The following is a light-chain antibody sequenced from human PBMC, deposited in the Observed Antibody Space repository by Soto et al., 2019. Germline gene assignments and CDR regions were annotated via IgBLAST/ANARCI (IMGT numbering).Light chain of an antibody. CDR3: QQSYSMPPT. CDR1: QSISTN. Sequence: DIQMTQSPSSLSASVGDRVTITCRASQSISTNLNWYQQKPGKAPKLLIYTASGLQSGVPSRFSGSGSGTDFTLTINSLQPEDSATYYCQQSYSMPPTFGGGTKVEI. CDR2: TAS. V-gene: IGKV1-39*01. J-gene: IGKJ4*01.